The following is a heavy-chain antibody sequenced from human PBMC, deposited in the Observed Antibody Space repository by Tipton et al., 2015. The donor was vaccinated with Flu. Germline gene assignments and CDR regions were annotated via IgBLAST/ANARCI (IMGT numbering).Heavy chain of an antibody. V-gene: IGHV3-9*01. Sequence: SLRLSCAASGFTFDDYAMHWVRQAPGKGLEWVSGISWNSGSIGYADSVKGRFTISRDNAKNSLYLQMNSLRAEDTALYYCAKDAYFKSGSYTTLFDYWGQGTLVTVSS. D-gene: IGHD1-26*01. J-gene: IGHJ4*02. CDR3: AKDAYFKSGSYTTLFDY. CDR1: GFTFDDYA. CDR2: ISWNSGSI.